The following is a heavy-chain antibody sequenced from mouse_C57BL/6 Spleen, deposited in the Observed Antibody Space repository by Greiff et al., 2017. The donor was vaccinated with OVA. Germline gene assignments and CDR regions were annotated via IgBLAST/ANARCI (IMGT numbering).Heavy chain of an antibody. CDR1: GFTFSDYG. Sequence: EVKLMESGGGLVKPGGSLKLSCAASGFTFSDYGMHWVRQAPEKGLEWVAYISSGSSTIYYADSVKGRFTISRDNAKHTLFLQMTSLRSEDTAMYYCARYDYDVFFDYWGQGTTLTVSS. CDR2: ISSGSSTI. CDR3: ARYDYDVFFDY. V-gene: IGHV5-17*01. D-gene: IGHD2-4*01. J-gene: IGHJ2*01.